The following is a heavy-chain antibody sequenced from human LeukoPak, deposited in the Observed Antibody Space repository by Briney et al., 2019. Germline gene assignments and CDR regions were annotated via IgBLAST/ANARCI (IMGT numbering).Heavy chain of an antibody. Sequence: GGSLRFSCAASGFTFSSYAMSWVRQAPGKGLEWVSAISGSGGSTYYAASVKGRFTISRDNSKNTLYLQMNSLRAEATAVYYCAKPSAVFIAAADNCFDYWGQGTLVTVSS. CDR1: GFTFSSYA. CDR3: AKPSAVFIAAADNCFDY. V-gene: IGHV3-23*01. D-gene: IGHD6-13*01. CDR2: ISGSGGST. J-gene: IGHJ4*02.